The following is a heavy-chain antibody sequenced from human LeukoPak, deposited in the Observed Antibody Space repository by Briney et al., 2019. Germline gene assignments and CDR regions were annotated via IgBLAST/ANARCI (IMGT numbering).Heavy chain of an antibody. D-gene: IGHD6-19*01. CDR1: GFTFSSYA. Sequence: GGSLRLSCAASGFTFSSYAMNWVRQAPGKGLEWVSVISSSGGTTYYSDSVKGRFIISRDNSKNTLYLQMNSLRAEDTAVYYCAKAGIAVPATPEYCGQGTQVNVSS. CDR3: AKAGIAVPATPEY. J-gene: IGHJ4*02. CDR2: ISSSGGTT. V-gene: IGHV3-23*01.